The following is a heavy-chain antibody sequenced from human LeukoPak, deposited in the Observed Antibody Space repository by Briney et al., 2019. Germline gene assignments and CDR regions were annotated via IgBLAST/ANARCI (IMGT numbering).Heavy chain of an antibody. V-gene: IGHV4-39*07. CDR1: GGSISSSSYY. D-gene: IGHD1-26*01. CDR2: IYYSGST. CDR3: ARVGLVGATNWFDP. Sequence: SETLSLTCTVSGGSISSSSYYWGWIRQPPGKGLEWIGSIYYSGSTYYNPSLKSRVTISVDTSKNQFSLKLSSVTAADTAVYYCARVGLVGATNWFDPWGQGTLVTVSS. J-gene: IGHJ5*02.